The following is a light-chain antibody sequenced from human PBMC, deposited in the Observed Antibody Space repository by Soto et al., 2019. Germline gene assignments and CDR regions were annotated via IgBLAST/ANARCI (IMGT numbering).Light chain of an antibody. Sequence: QSALTQPASVSGSPGQSITISCTGTSSDVGGYNYVSWYQQHPGKAPKLMIYDVSNRPSGVSNRFSGYKSGKTDSLTISGIQAEDEADYYCSSYTSSTVVFGGGTKLTVL. CDR2: DVS. CDR1: SSDVGGYNY. CDR3: SSYTSSTVV. V-gene: IGLV2-14*01. J-gene: IGLJ2*01.